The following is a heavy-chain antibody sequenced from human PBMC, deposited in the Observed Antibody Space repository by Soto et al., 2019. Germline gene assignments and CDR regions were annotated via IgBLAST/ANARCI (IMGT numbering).Heavy chain of an antibody. D-gene: IGHD3-9*01. CDR3: ARDDYDILTGYYRPDP. V-gene: IGHV1-2*04. J-gene: IGHJ5*02. Sequence: ASVKVSCKASGYTFTGYYMHWVRQAPGQGLEWMGWINPNSGGTNYAQKFQGWVTMTRDTSISTAYMELSRLRSDDTAVYYCARDDYDILTGYYRPDPWGHGTLITVSS. CDR2: INPNSGGT. CDR1: GYTFTGYY.